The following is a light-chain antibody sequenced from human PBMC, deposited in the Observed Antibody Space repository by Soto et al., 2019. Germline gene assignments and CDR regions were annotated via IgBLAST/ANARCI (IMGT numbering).Light chain of an antibody. J-gene: IGKJ4*01. CDR3: QQLNSYPLT. Sequence: IQLAQSPSFLSAYVLARVTINCRASQDISDYLAWYQQRPGKAPKLLIYAASTLQSGVPSRFSGSGSGTEFTLTISSLQPEDFATYSCQQLNSYPLTFGGGTKVDIK. V-gene: IGKV1-9*01. CDR1: QDISDY. CDR2: AAS.